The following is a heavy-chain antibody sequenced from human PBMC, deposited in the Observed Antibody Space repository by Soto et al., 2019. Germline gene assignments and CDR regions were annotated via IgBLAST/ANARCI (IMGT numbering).Heavy chain of an antibody. Sequence: VKVSCKASGYTFSGYYIHWLRQAPGQGLERMGWINPNSGGTNYAQKFQGRATVTRDTPTSTAYMELSRLTSDDTAVYYCARSLTEGYCTITGCYTRPLYGMDVWGQGTTVTVSS. J-gene: IGHJ6*02. CDR1: GYTFSGYY. V-gene: IGHV1-2*02. CDR2: INPNSGGT. D-gene: IGHD2-2*02. CDR3: ARSLTEGYCTITGCYTRPLYGMDV.